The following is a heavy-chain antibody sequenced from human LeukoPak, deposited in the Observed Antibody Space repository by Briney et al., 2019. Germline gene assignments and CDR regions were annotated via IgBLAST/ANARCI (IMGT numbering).Heavy chain of an antibody. D-gene: IGHD3-10*01. J-gene: IGHJ4*02. CDR2: ISSSSSYI. CDR3: ARNFVVGESKDPALDY. V-gene: IGHV3-21*01. CDR1: GFTFSSYS. Sequence: GGSLRLSCAASGFTFSSYSMNWVRQAPGKGLEWVSSISSSSSYIYYADSVKGRFTISRDNAKSSLYLQMNSLRAGDTAVYYCARNFVVGESKDPALDYWGQGALVTVSS.